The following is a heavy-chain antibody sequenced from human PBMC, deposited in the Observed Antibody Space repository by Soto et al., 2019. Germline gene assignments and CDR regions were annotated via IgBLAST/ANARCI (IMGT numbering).Heavy chain of an antibody. D-gene: IGHD3-9*01. CDR1: GFTFSSYA. Sequence: SLRLSCSASGFTFSSYAMHLVREAPGKGLEWVAVIWYDGSNKYYADSVKGRFTISRDTSTNTLYLQMNSLRAEDTAVYYCARDPRDYDILTGYFDYWGQGTLVTVSS. CDR3: ARDPRDYDILTGYFDY. V-gene: IGHV3-33*01. CDR2: IWYDGSNK. J-gene: IGHJ4*02.